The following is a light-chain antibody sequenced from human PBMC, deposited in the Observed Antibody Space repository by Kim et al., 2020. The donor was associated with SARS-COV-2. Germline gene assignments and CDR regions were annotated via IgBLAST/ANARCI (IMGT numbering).Light chain of an antibody. J-gene: IGKJ2*01. CDR3: QQYGSSFT. CDR2: DAS. CDR1: QSVRSSR. V-gene: IGKV3-20*01. Sequence: SLLPGERVTLSCRASQSVRSSRLAWYQQKPGQAPRLLIFDASNRATGIPDRFSGSGSGTDFTLTLSRLEPEDFAVYYCQQYGSSFTFGQGTKLEI.